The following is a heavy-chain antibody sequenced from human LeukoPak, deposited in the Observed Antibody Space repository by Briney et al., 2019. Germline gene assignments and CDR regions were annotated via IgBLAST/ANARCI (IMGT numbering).Heavy chain of an antibody. D-gene: IGHD2-2*01. CDR2: ISAYNGNT. CDR1: GYTFTSYG. J-gene: IGHJ4*02. Sequence: ASVKVSCKASGYTFTSYGISWVRQAPGQGLEWMGWISAYNGNTNYAQKLQGRVTMTTDTSTSTAYMELRSLRSDDTAVYYCARDIVVVPADLSLDYWGQGTLVTVSS. CDR3: ARDIVVVPADLSLDY. V-gene: IGHV1-18*01.